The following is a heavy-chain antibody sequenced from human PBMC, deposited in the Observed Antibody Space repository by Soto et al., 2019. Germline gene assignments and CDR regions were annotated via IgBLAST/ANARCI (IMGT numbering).Heavy chain of an antibody. J-gene: IGHJ4*02. CDR2: IYDGGGT. V-gene: IGHV4-31*03. CDR3: ASQATGWYPDY. Sequence: QVELQESGPGLVKPSQTLSLTCTVSGGSISSGGYYWSWIRHHPGKGLEWIGYIYDGGGTYYNPSLKSRVTISVDTSKNQFSLKLSSVTAADTAVYYCASQATGWYPDYWGQGTLVTVSS. CDR1: GGSISSGGYY. D-gene: IGHD6-19*01.